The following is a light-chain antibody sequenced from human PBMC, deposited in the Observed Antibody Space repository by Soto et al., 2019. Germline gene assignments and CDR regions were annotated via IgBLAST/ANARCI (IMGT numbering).Light chain of an antibody. CDR2: DAS. CDR1: QSVNKC. CDR3: QQYNSYSPWT. J-gene: IGKJ1*01. V-gene: IGKV1-5*01. Sequence: DIQMTQSPSTLSASVGDTVTVTCRVSQSVNKCLAWFQQKPGKLPKLLIFDASTLQTGVPSRFGGGGSGTEFTLTISGLQPDDFATYYCQQYNSYSPWTFGPGTKVDIK.